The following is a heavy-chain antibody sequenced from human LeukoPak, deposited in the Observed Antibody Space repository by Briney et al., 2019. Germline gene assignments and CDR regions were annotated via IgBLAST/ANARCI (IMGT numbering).Heavy chain of an antibody. J-gene: IGHJ4*01. Sequence: SETLSLTCTVSGGSLSTYYWSWIRQPPGKGLEWIGYISSSGYPNYNPSLKSRVTMSVDTSENHFSLNLNSVTAADTAVYYCARFDSGGDAHDYWGHGTLSPSPQ. V-gene: IGHV4-59*08. CDR1: GGSLSTYY. D-gene: IGHD4-23*01. CDR2: ISSSGYP. CDR3: ARFDSGGDAHDY.